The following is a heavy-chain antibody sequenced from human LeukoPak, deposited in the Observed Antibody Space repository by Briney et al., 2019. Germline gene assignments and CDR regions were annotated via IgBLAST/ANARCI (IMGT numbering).Heavy chain of an antibody. Sequence: PSETLSLTCAVSGYSISSGYYWGWIRQPPGKGLEWIGSIYHSGSTYYNPSLKSRVTISVDTSKNQFSLKLRSVTAADTAVYYCAEVERRNYWGRGTLVTVSS. V-gene: IGHV4-38-2*01. D-gene: IGHD1-1*01. CDR1: GYSISSGYY. CDR3: AEVERRNY. CDR2: IYHSGST. J-gene: IGHJ4*02.